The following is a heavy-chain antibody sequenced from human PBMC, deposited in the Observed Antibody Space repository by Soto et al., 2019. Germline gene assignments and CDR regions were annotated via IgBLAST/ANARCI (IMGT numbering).Heavy chain of an antibody. D-gene: IGHD3-9*01. CDR1: GGSITSDDNW. V-gene: IGHV4-4*02. Sequence: SETLSLTCAVSGGSITSDDNWWSWVRQPPGKGLEWIGEIYHSGSTNYNPSLNSRVTISVDKSKNQFSLKLTSVTAADTAVYYCARARRDIYYDILTGSGSLYYMDVWGKGTTVTVSS. CDR2: IYHSGST. CDR3: ARARRDIYYDILTGSGSLYYMDV. J-gene: IGHJ6*03.